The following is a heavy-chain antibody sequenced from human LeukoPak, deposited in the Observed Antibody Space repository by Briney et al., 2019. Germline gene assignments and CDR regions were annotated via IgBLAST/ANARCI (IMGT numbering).Heavy chain of an antibody. CDR3: ARDSQGSGSYYNPKGSWFDP. D-gene: IGHD3-10*01. CDR2: IYYSGST. V-gene: IGHV4-39*07. Sequence: PSETLSLTCTVSGGSISSSSYYWGWIRQPPGKGLEWIGSIYYSGSTYYNPSLKSRVTISVDTSKNQFSLKLSSVTAADTAVYYCARDSQGSGSYYNPKGSWFDPWGQGTLVTVSS. CDR1: GGSISSSSYY. J-gene: IGHJ5*02.